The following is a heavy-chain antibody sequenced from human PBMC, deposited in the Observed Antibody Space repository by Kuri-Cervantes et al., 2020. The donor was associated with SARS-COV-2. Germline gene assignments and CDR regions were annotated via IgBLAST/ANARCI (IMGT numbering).Heavy chain of an antibody. CDR2: ISYDGNNK. J-gene: IGHJ4*02. V-gene: IGHV3-30*03. D-gene: IGHD1-26*01. CDR3: ARGMGAGATSWSFDY. CDR1: GFKFSRTD. Sequence: GESLKISCAASGFKFSRTDMHWVRQAPGKGLEWVAFISYDGNNKKCIASGKGRFTISRDNSKNTLYLQMNSLRAEDTAVYYCARGMGAGATSWSFDYWGQGTLVTVSS.